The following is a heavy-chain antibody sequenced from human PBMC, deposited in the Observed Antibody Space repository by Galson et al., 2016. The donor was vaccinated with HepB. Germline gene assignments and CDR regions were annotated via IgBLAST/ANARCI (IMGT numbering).Heavy chain of an antibody. V-gene: IGHV3-23*01. CDR2: ISGSGGST. Sequence: SLRLSCAASGFTFNNAMSWVRQAPGKGLEWVSAISGSGGSTYYADSVKGRFTISRDNSKNTLYLQMNSLRAEDTAVYYCAKGTTRLGDNWGQGILVTVSS. CDR1: GFTFNNA. J-gene: IGHJ4*02. D-gene: IGHD4-11*01. CDR3: AKGTTRLGDN.